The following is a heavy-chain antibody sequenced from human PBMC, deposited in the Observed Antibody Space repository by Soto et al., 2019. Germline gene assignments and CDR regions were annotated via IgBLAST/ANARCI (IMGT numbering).Heavy chain of an antibody. V-gene: IGHV3-21*01. CDR2: ISSSSSYI. D-gene: IGHD3-3*01. Sequence: GGSLRLSCAASGFTFSSYSMNWVRQAPGKGLEWVSSISSSSSYIYYADSVKGRFTISRDNAKNSLYLQMNSLRAEDTAVYYCARDLKVVDFWSGPIFDFWGQGTLVTVSS. CDR3: ARDLKVVDFWSGPIFDF. CDR1: GFTFSSYS. J-gene: IGHJ4*02.